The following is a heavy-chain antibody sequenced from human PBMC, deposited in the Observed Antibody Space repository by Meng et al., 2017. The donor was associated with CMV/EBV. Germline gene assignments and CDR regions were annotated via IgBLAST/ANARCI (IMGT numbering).Heavy chain of an antibody. V-gene: IGHV4-34*01. CDR2: INHSGST. CDR3: VRGVGATGKADY. J-gene: IGHJ4*02. D-gene: IGHD1-26*01. Sequence: QVQLQQWGAGLLKPSETPSLTCAVYGGSFGGYYWSWIRQPPGKGMEWIGAINHSGSTNYNPSLKSRVTISVDTSKNQFSLKLSSVTAADTAVYYCVRGVGATGKADYWGQGTLVTVSS. CDR1: GGSFGGYY.